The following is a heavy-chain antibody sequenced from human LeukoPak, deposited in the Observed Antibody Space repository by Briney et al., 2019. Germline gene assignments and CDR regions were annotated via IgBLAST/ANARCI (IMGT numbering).Heavy chain of an antibody. J-gene: IGHJ3*02. CDR1: GGSISSSSYS. V-gene: IGHV4-39*01. D-gene: IGHD3-16*01. Sequence: PSETLSLTCTVSGGSISSSSYSWGWIRQPPGKGLEGIGSIYYSGSTYYNPSLKSRVTISVDTSKNQFSLKLSSVTAADTAVYYCARHLGLTDAFDIWGQGTMVTVSS. CDR2: IYYSGST. CDR3: ARHLGLTDAFDI.